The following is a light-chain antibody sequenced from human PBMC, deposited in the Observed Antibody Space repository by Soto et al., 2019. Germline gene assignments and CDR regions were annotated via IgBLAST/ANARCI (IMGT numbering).Light chain of an antibody. CDR1: QSISSH. V-gene: IGKV1-39*01. Sequence: DIQMTQSPSSLSASVGDRVTITCRASQSISSHLNWYQQKPGKAPKVLIYAASSLQGGVPSRFSGSGSGTDFTLTIKSLQLEDFAIYYCQQSYSSPFTFGPGTKVDI. J-gene: IGKJ3*01. CDR3: QQSYSSPFT. CDR2: AAS.